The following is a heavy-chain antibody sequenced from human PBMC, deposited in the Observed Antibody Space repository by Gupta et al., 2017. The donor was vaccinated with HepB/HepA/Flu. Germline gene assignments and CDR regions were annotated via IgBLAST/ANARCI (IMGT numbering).Heavy chain of an antibody. CDR3: VRLSTIYYRMSV. Sequence: EVQVVESGGGLVKPGGSLRLSCVVSGLTFSDDWMSWVRQAPGKGLEWIGRIKSRGGGGTTDLAAPAEGRFTISRDDSKNSLFLQMNNLRTEDTGVYYCVRLSTIYYRMSVWGQGTAVTVSS. CDR1: GLTFSDDW. CDR2: IKSRGGGGTT. D-gene: IGHD5/OR15-5a*01. J-gene: IGHJ6*02. V-gene: IGHV3-15*01.